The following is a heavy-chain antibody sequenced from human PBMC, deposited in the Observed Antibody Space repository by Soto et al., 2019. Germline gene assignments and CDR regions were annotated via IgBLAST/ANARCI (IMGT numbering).Heavy chain of an antibody. D-gene: IGHD3-16*01. Sequence: VGSLRLSCAFSVFNVMSYWMSCVRYAPGKCLEWVASIKEDGSEIYYLHSVRGRFSISRDSAGNALHLTMNYLSAEDTGVYFCARDIGFDYVKWGQGTLVNVSS. V-gene: IGHV3-7*01. CDR1: VFNVMSYW. CDR2: IKEDGSEI. CDR3: ARDIGFDYVK. J-gene: IGHJ4*02.